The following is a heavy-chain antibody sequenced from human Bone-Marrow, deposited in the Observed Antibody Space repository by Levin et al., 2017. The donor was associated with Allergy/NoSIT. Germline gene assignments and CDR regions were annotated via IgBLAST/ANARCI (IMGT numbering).Heavy chain of an antibody. J-gene: IGHJ4*02. CDR2: ISNTGTAM. D-gene: IGHD4/OR15-4a*01. CDR3: ARANYGPDY. Sequence: PGGSLRLSCAASGFTFSDYYMAWLRQTPGKGLEWLSYISNTGTAMHYADSVEGRFTVSRDNAKNSVSLQLSSLTVEDTAIYYRARANYGPDYWGQGTRVTVSS. CDR1: GFTFSDYY. V-gene: IGHV3-11*01.